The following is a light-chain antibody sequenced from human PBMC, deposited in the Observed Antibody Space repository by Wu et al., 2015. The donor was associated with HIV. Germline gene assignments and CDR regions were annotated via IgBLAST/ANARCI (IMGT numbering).Light chain of an antibody. V-gene: IGKV1-39*01. Sequence: DIQMTQSPSSLSASVGDRVTITCRASQSISTYLNWYQHKPGKAPKLLIYTASNLQSEVPSRFSGSGSGTYFTLTISSLQPEDFATYYCQQSYTTPHYTFGQGTNVEMK. CDR2: TAS. J-gene: IGKJ2*01. CDR3: QQSYTTPHYT. CDR1: QSISTY.